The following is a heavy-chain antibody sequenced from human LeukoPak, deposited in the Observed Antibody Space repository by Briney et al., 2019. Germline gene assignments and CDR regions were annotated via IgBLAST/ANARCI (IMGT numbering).Heavy chain of an antibody. J-gene: IGHJ3*02. CDR1: GGTFSSYA. CDR2: IIPILGIA. CDR3: ARDLAAVRAFDI. D-gene: IGHD6-25*01. Sequence: ASVKVSCKASGGTFSSYAISWVRQAPGQGLEWMGRIIPILGIANYAQKFQGRVTITADQSTSTAYMELSSLRSEDTAVYYCARDLAAVRAFDIWGQGTMVTVSS. V-gene: IGHV1-69*04.